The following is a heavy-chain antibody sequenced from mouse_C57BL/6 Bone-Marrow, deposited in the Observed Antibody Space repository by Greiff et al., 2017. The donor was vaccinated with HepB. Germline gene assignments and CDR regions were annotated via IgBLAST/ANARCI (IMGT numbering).Heavy chain of an antibody. CDR2: IDPSDSYT. CDR3: ARPGGSEFAY. J-gene: IGHJ3*01. CDR1: GYTFTSYW. V-gene: IGHV1-50*01. D-gene: IGHD1-1*01. Sequence: QVQLQQPGAELVKPGASVKLSCKASGYTFTSYWMQWVKQRPGQGLEWIGEIDPSDSYTNYNQKFKGKATLTVDTSSSTAYMQLSSLTSEDSAVYCCARPGGSEFAYWGQGTLVTVSA.